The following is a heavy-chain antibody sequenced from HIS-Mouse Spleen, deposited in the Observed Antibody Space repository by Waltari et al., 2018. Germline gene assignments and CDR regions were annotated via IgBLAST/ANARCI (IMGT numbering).Heavy chain of an antibody. V-gene: IGHV1-8*01. D-gene: IGHD4-4*01. CDR1: GYAFPSYD. CDR2: MNPNSGNT. CDR3: ARGHDYSNYFDY. Sequence: QVQLVQSGAEVKKPGASVKVSCKASGYAFPSYDINWVRQATGQGLEWVGWMNPNSGNTGYAQKFQGRVTMTRNTSISTAYMELSSLRSEETAVYYCARGHDYSNYFDYWGQGTLVTVSS. J-gene: IGHJ4*02.